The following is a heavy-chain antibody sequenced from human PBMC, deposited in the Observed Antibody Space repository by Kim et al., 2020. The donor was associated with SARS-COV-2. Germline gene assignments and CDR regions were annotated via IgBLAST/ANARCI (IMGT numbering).Heavy chain of an antibody. Sequence: ASVKVSCKASGYTFTSYYMHWVRQAPGQGLEWMGIINPSGGSTSYAQKFQGRVTMTRDTSTSTVYMELSSLRSEDTAVYYCASTDQNFLSIVGAIHPYGMDVWGQGTTVTVSS. D-gene: IGHD1-26*01. J-gene: IGHJ6*02. CDR3: ASTDQNFLSIVGAIHPYGMDV. CDR2: INPSGGST. CDR1: GYTFTSYY. V-gene: IGHV1-46*01.